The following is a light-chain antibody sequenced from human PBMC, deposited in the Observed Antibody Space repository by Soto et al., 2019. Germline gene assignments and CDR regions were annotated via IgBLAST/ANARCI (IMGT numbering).Light chain of an antibody. CDR3: GAHAGSNTWV. CDR2: EVN. J-gene: IGLJ3*02. Sequence: QPVLTQSPSASASPGQSVTISCTGSSGDIGAYNYVSWYQRHPGKAPKLIIYEVNKRPSGVPDRFSGSKSGITASLTVSGLQADDEADYYCGAHAGSNTWVFGGGTKLTVL. CDR1: SGDIGAYNY. V-gene: IGLV2-8*01.